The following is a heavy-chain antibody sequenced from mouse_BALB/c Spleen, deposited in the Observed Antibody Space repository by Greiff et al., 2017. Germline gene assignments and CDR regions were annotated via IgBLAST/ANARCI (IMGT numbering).Heavy chain of an antibody. CDR2: ISSGGGST. Sequence: EVKLVESGGGLVKPGGSLKLSCAASGFAFSSYDMSWVRQTPEKRLEWVAYISSGGGSTYYPDTVKGRFTISRDNAKNTLYLQMSSLKSEDTAMYYCARVYGNYDWFAYWGQGTLVTVSA. V-gene: IGHV5-12-1*01. CDR3: ARVYGNYDWFAY. CDR1: GFAFSSYD. D-gene: IGHD2-1*01. J-gene: IGHJ3*01.